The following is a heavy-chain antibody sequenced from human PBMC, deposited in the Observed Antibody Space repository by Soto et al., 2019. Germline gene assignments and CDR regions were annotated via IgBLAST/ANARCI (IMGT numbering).Heavy chain of an antibody. V-gene: IGHV2-5*08. D-gene: IGHD3-3*01. J-gene: IGHJ4*02. CDR3: AHRVLRTVFGLVTTTAIYFDF. Sequence: ISWIRQSPGKAPEWLALIYWDDDKRYSASLKSRLTITKDTSKNQVVLTVSDLDPTDTATYYCAHRVLRTVFGLVTTTAIYFDFWGQGTPVTVSS. CDR2: IYWDDDK.